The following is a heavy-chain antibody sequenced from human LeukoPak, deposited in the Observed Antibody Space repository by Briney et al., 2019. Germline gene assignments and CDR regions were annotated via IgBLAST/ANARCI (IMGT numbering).Heavy chain of an antibody. CDR2: IYYSGST. V-gene: IGHV4-59*01. J-gene: IGHJ4*02. CDR1: GGSISSYY. D-gene: IGHD2-2*01. Sequence: SETLSLTCTVSGGSISSYYWSWIRHPPRKGLEWVGYIYYSGSTNYNPSLKSRVTISVDTSKHQFSLKLSSVTAADTAVYYCARERCSSTTCYFDYWGQGTLVTVSS. CDR3: ARERCSSTTCYFDY.